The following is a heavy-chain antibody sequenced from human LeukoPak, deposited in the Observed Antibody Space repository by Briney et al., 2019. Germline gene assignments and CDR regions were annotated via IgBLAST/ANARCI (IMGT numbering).Heavy chain of an antibody. V-gene: IGHV3-7*01. CDR2: IRQGGDEK. CDR1: GFMFNDFW. J-gene: IGHJ4*02. Sequence: GGSLTLSCTASGFMFNDFWMRWVRHAREGAREWVANIRQGGDEKKYRHSVKGRLTIYRDNAKKSVFRQMNSLRGEDTAVYYCAPPPRAATGKWGQGTLVTVSS. D-gene: IGHD6-13*01. CDR3: APPPRAATGK.